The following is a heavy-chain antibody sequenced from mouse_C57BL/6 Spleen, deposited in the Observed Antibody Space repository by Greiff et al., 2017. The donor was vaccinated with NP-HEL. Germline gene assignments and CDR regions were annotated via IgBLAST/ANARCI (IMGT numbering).Heavy chain of an antibody. CDR3: ARNYGSRRSYWYFDV. CDR2: ILPGSGST. Sequence: LEWIGEILPGSGSTNYNEKFKGKATFTADTSSNTAYMQLSSLTTEDSAIYYCARNYGSRRSYWYFDVWGTGTTVTVSS. V-gene: IGHV1-9*01. J-gene: IGHJ1*03. D-gene: IGHD1-1*01.